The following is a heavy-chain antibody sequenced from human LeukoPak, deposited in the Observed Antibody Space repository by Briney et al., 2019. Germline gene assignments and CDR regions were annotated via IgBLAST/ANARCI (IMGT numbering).Heavy chain of an antibody. CDR3: AKDLLGGYYYDSSGYYENDY. V-gene: IGHV3-23*01. D-gene: IGHD3-22*01. CDR2: ISGSGGST. CDR1: GFTFSSYA. J-gene: IGHJ4*02. Sequence: GGSLRLPCAASGFTFSSYAMSWVRQAPGKGLEWVSAISGSGGSTYYADSVKGRFTISRDNSENTLYLQMNSLRAEDTAVYYCAKDLLGGYYYDSSGYYENDYWGQGTLVTVSS.